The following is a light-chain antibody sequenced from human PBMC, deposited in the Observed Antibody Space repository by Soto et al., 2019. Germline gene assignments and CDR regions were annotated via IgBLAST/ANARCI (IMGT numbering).Light chain of an antibody. V-gene: IGKV1-5*03. CDR2: NAS. CDR3: QHYNSYSEA. J-gene: IGKJ1*01. CDR1: QTISSW. Sequence: DIQMTQSPSTLSGSVGDRVTITCRASQTISSWLAWYQQKPGKAPKLLIYNASTLKSGVQSRFSGSGSGTEFTLTISSLQPDDFATYYCQHYNSYSEAFGQGNKV.